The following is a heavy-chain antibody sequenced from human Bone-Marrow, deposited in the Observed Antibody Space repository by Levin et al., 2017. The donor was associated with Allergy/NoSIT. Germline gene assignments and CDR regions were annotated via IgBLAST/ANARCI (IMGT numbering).Heavy chain of an antibody. D-gene: IGHD6-19*01. V-gene: IGHV1-2*06. CDR1: EYTFTSFY. Sequence: GASVKVSCKASEYTFTSFYIHWVRQAPGQGLEWMGRVNPHSGAPNYAQKLQGRVTMTSDTSTTTAYMELTRLTSADTAVYYCARQAGTTFDYWGQGTLVAVSS. CDR3: ARQAGTTFDY. J-gene: IGHJ4*02. CDR2: VNPHSGAP.